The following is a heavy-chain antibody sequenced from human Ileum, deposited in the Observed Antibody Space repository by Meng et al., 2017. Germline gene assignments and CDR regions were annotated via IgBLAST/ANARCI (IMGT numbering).Heavy chain of an antibody. CDR3: ARGRGLIWFGEWFDP. CDR1: GGAFRGYT. V-gene: IGHV4-34*01. CDR2: INQRGST. Sequence: GAGWLKRLGALSFTCAVYGGAFRGYTLRLIRHAPGKGLGWIGEINQRGSTNYNPSLKSRVTISVDTSKNQFSLKLSSVTAADTAVYYCARGRGLIWFGEWFDPWGQGTLVTVSS. J-gene: IGHJ5*02. D-gene: IGHD3-10*01.